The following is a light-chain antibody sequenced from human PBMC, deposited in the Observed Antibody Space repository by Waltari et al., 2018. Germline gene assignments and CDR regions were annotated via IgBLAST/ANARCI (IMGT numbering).Light chain of an antibody. V-gene: IGLV2-14*03. CDR1: STDAGGYNY. CDR3: SSYTTSGTWV. Sequence: QSALTQPASVSGSPGQSITIPCTGTSTDAGGYNYVSWCQQHPGKAPKLVIYDVNNRPSGVSNRFSGSKSGNTASLTISGLQTEDEADYYCSSYTTSGTWVFGGGTKLAVL. J-gene: IGLJ3*02. CDR2: DVN.